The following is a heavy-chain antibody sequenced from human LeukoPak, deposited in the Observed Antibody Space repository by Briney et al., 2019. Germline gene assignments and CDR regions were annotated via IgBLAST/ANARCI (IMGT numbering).Heavy chain of an antibody. CDR3: VRDSGASSSWYTVFDY. CDR1: GFTFSSYS. CDR2: ISSSSSTI. V-gene: IGHV3-48*02. D-gene: IGHD6-13*01. J-gene: IGHJ4*02. Sequence: GGSLRLSCAASGFTFSSYSMNWVRQAPGKGLEWVSYISSSSSTIYYADSVKGRFTISRDNAKNSLYLQMNSLRDEDTAVYYCVRDSGASSSWYTVFDYWGQGTLVTVSS.